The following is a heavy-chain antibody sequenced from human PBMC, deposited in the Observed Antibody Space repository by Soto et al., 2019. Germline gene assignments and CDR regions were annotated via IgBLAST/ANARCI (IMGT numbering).Heavy chain of an antibody. V-gene: IGHV1-8*01. D-gene: IGHD2-8*01. CDR2: MNPYSGNT. J-gene: IGHJ2*01. Sequence: QAQLVQSGAEMKKPGASVRVSCQASGYTFSNNDINWMRQASGGGLEWMGWMNPYSGNTGYEYKFQGRVTMTRDTSTNTAYMELSGLSSDDTAVYFCARGASYSYAKRGAHRNFYFDLWGRGTLVAVSP. CDR3: ARGASYSYAKRGAHRNFYFDL. CDR1: GYTFSNND.